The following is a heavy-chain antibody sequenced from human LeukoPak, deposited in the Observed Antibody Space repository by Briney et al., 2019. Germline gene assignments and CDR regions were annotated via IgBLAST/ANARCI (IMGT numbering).Heavy chain of an antibody. CDR3: TSGSYSYGYDFDY. CDR1: GFTFSGSA. CDR2: IRSKANSYAT. J-gene: IGHJ4*02. V-gene: IGHV3-73*01. D-gene: IGHD5-18*01. Sequence: PGGSLRLSCAASGFTFSGSAMHWVRQASGKGLEWVGRIRSKANSYATAYAASVKGRFTISRDDSKNTAYLQMNSLKTGDTAVYYCTSGSYSYGYDFDYWGQGTLVTVSS.